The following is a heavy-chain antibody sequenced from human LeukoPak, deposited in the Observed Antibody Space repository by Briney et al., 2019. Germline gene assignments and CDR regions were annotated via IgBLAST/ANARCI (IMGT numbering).Heavy chain of an antibody. J-gene: IGHJ4*02. CDR3: TREDRPFCPFAY. CDR2: ISHDGTT. D-gene: IGHD3-22*01. CDR1: GGPIDITNY. V-gene: IGHV4-4*02. Sequence: ASETLSLTCGVSGGPIDITNYWSWVRQAPGKGLEWIGEISHDGTTNYNPSLRSRVAMSLDRANNQFSLSLTSVTAADTAVYYCTREDRPFCPFAYWGQGVLVTVSS.